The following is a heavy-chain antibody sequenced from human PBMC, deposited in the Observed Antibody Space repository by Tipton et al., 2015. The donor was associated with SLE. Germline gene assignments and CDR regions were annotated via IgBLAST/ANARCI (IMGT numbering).Heavy chain of an antibody. Sequence: TLSLTCSVSGGSISPYYWSWIRQPPGKGLEWIGYIYYSGSTNYNPSLKSRVTISVDTSKNQLSLKLSSVTAADTAVYYCAREPSGGAATVWFDPWGQGTLVTVSS. CDR1: GGSISPYY. J-gene: IGHJ5*02. CDR2: IYYSGST. D-gene: IGHD2-15*01. V-gene: IGHV4-59*12. CDR3: AREPSGGAATVWFDP.